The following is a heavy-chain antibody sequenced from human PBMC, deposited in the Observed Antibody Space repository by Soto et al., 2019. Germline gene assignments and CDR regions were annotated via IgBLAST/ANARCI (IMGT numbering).Heavy chain of an antibody. V-gene: IGHV1-18*01. D-gene: IGHD1-20*01. CDR2: ISAYNGNT. J-gene: IGHJ4*02. CDR1: GYTFTSYG. Sequence: QVQLVQSGAEVKKPGASVKVSCNASGYTFTSYGISWVRQAPGQGLEWMGWISAYNGNTNYAQKLQGRVTMTTYTSTSTAYMELRSLRSDDTAVYYCARDLGNWNDLGYFDYWGQGTLVTVSS. CDR3: ARDLGNWNDLGYFDY.